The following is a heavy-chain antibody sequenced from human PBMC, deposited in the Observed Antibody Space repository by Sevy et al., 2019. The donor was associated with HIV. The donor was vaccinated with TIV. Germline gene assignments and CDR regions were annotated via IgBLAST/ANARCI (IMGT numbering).Heavy chain of an antibody. Sequence: GGSLRLSCAASGFTFSSYWMHWVRQAPGKGLVWVSRINSDGSSTNYADSVKGRFTISRDNAKNTLYLQMNSLRAEDTAVYYCAREYSGTCHYFDNWGQGTLVTVSS. V-gene: IGHV3-74*01. CDR3: AREYSGTCHYFDN. CDR2: INSDGSST. D-gene: IGHD1-26*01. J-gene: IGHJ4*02. CDR1: GFTFSSYW.